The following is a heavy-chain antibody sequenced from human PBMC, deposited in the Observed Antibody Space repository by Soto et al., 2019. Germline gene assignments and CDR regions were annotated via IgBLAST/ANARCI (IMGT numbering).Heavy chain of an antibody. J-gene: IGHJ4*02. D-gene: IGHD6-19*01. Sequence: GGSLRLSCAASGFPFSSYAMSWVRQAPGKGLEWVSAISGSGGSTYYADSVKGRFTISRDNSKNTLYLQMNSLRAEDTAVYYCAKMDSSGWLVDYWGQGTLVTVSS. CDR1: GFPFSSYA. CDR2: ISGSGGST. V-gene: IGHV3-23*01. CDR3: AKMDSSGWLVDY.